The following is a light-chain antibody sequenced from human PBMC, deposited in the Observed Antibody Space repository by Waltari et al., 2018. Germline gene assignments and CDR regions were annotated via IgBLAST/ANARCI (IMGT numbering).Light chain of an antibody. CDR2: AAS. V-gene: IGKV1-39*01. CDR1: QSIRNY. J-gene: IGKJ1*01. CDR3: QQSYSNPWT. Sequence: DIQMTQSLSSLSASVGDRVTITCRASQSIRNYLNWYQHKPGRAPELLIYAASNLQSGVPSRFSGSGSGTDFTLTISSLHLEDFATYYCQQSYSNPWTFGQGTKVEIK.